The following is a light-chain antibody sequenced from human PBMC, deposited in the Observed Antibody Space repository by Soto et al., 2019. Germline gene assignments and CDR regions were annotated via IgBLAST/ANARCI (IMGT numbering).Light chain of an antibody. CDR1: PSVSSSY. CDR3: QQYGSSPYT. Sequence: EIVLTQSPGPLSLSPGERATLSCRASPSVSSSYLAWYQQKPGQAPRLLIYGASTRATVIPDRFSGSGSGTDFTLTISRLEPEDFAVYYCQQYGSSPYTFGQWTKLEIK. CDR2: GAS. V-gene: IGKV3-20*01. J-gene: IGKJ2*01.